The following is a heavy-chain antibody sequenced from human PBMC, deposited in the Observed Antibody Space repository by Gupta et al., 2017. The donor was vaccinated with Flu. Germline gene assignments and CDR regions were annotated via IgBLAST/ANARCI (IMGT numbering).Heavy chain of an antibody. Sequence: AMKWVRQAPGQGLEWMGWINTKTGNPTYAQGFTGRFDFSLDTSVNTEYLQISGLRVEDTAVYYCWREGGDRNWGQGTLVTVSS. CDR3: WREGGDRN. CDR1: A. V-gene: IGHV7-4-1*02. CDR2: INTKTGNP. D-gene: IGHD3-16*01. J-gene: IGHJ4*02.